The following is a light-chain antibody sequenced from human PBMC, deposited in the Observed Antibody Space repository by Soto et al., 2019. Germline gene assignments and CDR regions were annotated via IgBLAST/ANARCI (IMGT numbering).Light chain of an antibody. V-gene: IGLV1-44*01. CDR3: TAWDDSLNGRL. CDR2: SND. J-gene: IGLJ2*01. CDR1: TSNIGSNA. Sequence: QAVLTQPPSASGTPGQRVTFSCSGSTSNIGSNAVNWYQQLPGTAPKLLIYSNDRRPSGVPDRFSGSKSGTSASLAISGLQSEDEADYYCTAWDDSLNGRLFGGGTKL.